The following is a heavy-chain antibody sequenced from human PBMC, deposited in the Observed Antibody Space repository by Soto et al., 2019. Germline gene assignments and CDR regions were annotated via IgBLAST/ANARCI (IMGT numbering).Heavy chain of an antibody. CDR1: GFTFSSYA. CDR2: ISYDGSNK. J-gene: IGHJ5*02. V-gene: IGHV3-30-3*01. CDR3: ARDGVLASSGYYSNWFDP. D-gene: IGHD3-22*01. Sequence: QVQLVESGGGVVQPGRSLRLSCAASGFTFSSYAMHWVRQAPGKGLEWVAVISYDGSNKYYADSVKGRFTISRDNSKNTLSLQMNSLRAEDTAVYYCARDGVLASSGYYSNWFDPWGQGTLVTVSS.